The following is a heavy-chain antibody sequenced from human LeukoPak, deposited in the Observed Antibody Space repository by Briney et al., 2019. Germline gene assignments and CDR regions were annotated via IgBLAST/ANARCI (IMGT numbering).Heavy chain of an antibody. CDR3: ARRRQYCSSTSCYWVFDP. CDR1: GGSISSGGYS. D-gene: IGHD2-2*01. J-gene: IGHJ5*02. CDR2: IYHSGST. Sequence: PSETLSLTCAVSGGSISSGGYSWSWIRQPPGKGLEWIGYIYHSGSTYYNPSLKSRVTISVDRSKNQFSLKLSSVTAADTAVYYCARRRQYCSSTSCYWVFDPWGQGTLVTVSS. V-gene: IGHV4-30-2*01.